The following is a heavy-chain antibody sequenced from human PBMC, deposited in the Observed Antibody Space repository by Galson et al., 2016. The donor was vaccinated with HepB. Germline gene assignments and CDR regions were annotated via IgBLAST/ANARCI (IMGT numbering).Heavy chain of an antibody. V-gene: IGHV3-15*01. CDR2: VKRETEGGTS. D-gene: IGHD3-10*02. J-gene: IGHJ4*02. Sequence: SLRLSCAASGFAFSDTWMSWVRQAPGKGLEWVGRVKRETEGGTSDYAAPVKGRFTISSDDSKKTVYLLMNSLKTDDTAGYYCATVSGGIPFMWGQGALGTVSS. CDR1: GFAFSDTW. CDR3: ATVSGGIPFM.